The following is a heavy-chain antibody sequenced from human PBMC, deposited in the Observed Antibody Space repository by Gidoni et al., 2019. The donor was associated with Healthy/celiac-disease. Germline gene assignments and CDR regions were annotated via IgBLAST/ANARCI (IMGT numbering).Heavy chain of an antibody. Sequence: EVQLVESGGGLFQPGGSLRLSCAASGFTFSDHYMDWVRQAPGKGLEWVGRTRNKANSYTTEYAASVKGRFTISRDDSKNSLYLQMNSLKTEDTAVYYCAREVHYYSHYMDVWGKGTTVTVSS. V-gene: IGHV3-72*01. CDR2: TRNKANSYTT. CDR3: AREVHYYSHYMDV. CDR1: GFTFSDHY. J-gene: IGHJ6*03.